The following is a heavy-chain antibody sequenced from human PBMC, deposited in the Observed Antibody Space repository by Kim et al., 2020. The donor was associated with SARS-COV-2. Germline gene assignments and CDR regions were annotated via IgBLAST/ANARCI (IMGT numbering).Heavy chain of an antibody. V-gene: IGHV4-30-4*01. CDR1: GGSISSGDYY. Sequence: SETLSLTCTVSGGSISSGDYYWSWIRQPPGKGLEWIGYIYYSVSTYYNPSLKSRVTISVDTSKNQFSLKLSSVTAADTAVYYCARWFGPYHGFDYWGQGTLVIVSS. D-gene: IGHD3-10*01. J-gene: IGHJ4*02. CDR2: IYYSVST. CDR3: ARWFGPYHGFDY.